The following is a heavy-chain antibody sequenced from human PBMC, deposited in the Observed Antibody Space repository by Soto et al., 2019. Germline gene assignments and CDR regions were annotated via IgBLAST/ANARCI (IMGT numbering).Heavy chain of an antibody. D-gene: IGHD5-18*01. V-gene: IGHV3-23*01. CDR1: GFTFSTYA. CDR2: ISGSGGTT. Sequence: GGSLRLSCAASGFTFSTYAMSWVRQAPGRGLEWVSAISGSGGTTYYADSVKGRFTLSRDNFKDTLYLQMNSLRTEDTAVYYCAKDKVDSFTTFYYFDYWGQGTLVTVSS. CDR3: AKDKVDSFTTFYYFDY. J-gene: IGHJ4*02.